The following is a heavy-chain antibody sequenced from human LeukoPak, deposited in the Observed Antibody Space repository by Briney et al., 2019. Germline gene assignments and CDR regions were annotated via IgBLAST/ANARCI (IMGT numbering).Heavy chain of an antibody. CDR2: IKQDGSEK. Sequence: PGGSLRLSCVASGFTFKDYWMTWVRQAPGKGLEWVANIKQDGSEKYYVDSVKGRFTISRDNAKNSLYLQMNSLRAEDTAVYYCAGELRFLEWPNLRAFDPWGQGTLVTVSS. V-gene: IGHV3-7*01. J-gene: IGHJ5*02. CDR1: GFTFKDYW. CDR3: AGELRFLEWPNLRAFDP. D-gene: IGHD3-3*01.